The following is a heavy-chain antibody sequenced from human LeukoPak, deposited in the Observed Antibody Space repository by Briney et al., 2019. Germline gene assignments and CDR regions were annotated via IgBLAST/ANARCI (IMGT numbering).Heavy chain of an antibody. CDR1: GGSISSYY. Sequence: SETLSLTCSVSGGSISSYYWSWIRQPPGKGLEWIGYIYYSGSTNYNPSLKSRVTISVDKSKNQFSLKLSSVTAADTAVYYCARDLGRVVRGYYFDYWGQGTLVTVSS. V-gene: IGHV4-59*12. CDR2: IYYSGST. D-gene: IGHD3-10*01. CDR3: ARDLGRVVRGYYFDY. J-gene: IGHJ4*02.